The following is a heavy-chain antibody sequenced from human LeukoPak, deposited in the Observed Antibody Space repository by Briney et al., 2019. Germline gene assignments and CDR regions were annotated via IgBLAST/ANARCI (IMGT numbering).Heavy chain of an antibody. V-gene: IGHV3-7*01. CDR1: GFTFISYW. D-gene: IGHD2-21*01. Sequence: GGSLRLSCAASGFTFISYWMSWARQAPGKGLEWVANIKQDGSEKYYVDSVKGRFTIARDNAKNSLYLQMNSLRAEDTAVYYCASDRTPYCGGDCYFEYWGQGTMVTVSS. CDR3: ASDRTPYCGGDCYFEY. J-gene: IGHJ4*02. CDR2: IKQDGSEK.